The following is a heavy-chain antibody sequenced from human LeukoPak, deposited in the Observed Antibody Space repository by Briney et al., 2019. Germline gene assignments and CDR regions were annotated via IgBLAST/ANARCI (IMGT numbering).Heavy chain of an antibody. V-gene: IGHV3-30*02. CDR2: IRYDGSNK. D-gene: IGHD3-22*01. Sequence: GSLRLSCAASGFTFSSYGMHWVRQAPGKGLEWVAFIRYDGSNKYYADSVKGRFTISRDNSKNTLYLQMNSLRAEDTAVYYCATISPMYYYDSSGSSWRDYWGQGTLVTVSS. CDR3: ATISPMYYYDSSGSSWRDY. J-gene: IGHJ4*02. CDR1: GFTFSSYG.